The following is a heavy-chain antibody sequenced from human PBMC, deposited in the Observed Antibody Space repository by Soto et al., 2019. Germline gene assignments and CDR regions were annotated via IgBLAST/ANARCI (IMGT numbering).Heavy chain of an antibody. CDR3: ARRLSTGWFFDF. CDR2: IYPGDFDT. CDR1: GYSFTSYW. V-gene: IGHV5-51*01. J-gene: IGHJ4*02. Sequence: PGESLKISCKGSGYSFTSYWIGWVRQMPGKGLEWMGIIYPGDFDTRYSPSFQGQVAFSADKSISTAYLQWSGLKASDTAIYYCARRLSTGWFFDFWGQGTLVTVSS. D-gene: IGHD6-19*01.